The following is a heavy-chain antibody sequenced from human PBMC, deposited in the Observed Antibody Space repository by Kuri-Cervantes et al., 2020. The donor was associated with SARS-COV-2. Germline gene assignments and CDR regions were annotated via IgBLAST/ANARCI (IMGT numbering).Heavy chain of an antibody. CDR1: GGSFSGYY. CDR2: INHSGST. CDR3: ARDPNANHNNWFDP. V-gene: IGHV4-34*01. J-gene: IGHJ5*02. Sequence: GSLRLSCAVHGGSFSGYYWSWIRQPPGKGLEWIGEINHSGSTNYNPSLKSRVTISVDTSKNQFSLKLSSVTAADTAVYYCARDPNANHNNWFDPWGQGTLVTVSS. D-gene: IGHD4/OR15-4a*01.